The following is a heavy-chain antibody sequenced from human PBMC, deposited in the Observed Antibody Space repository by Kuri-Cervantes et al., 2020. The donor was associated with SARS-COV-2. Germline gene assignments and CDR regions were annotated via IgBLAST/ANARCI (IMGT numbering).Heavy chain of an antibody. Sequence: SETLSPTCTVSGGSISSYYWSWIRQPPGKGLEWIGYIYYSGSTNYNPSLKSRVTISVDTSKNQFSLKLSSVNAADTAVYYCARVVPAAISFFDIWGQGTMVTVSS. CDR1: GGSISSYY. V-gene: IGHV4-59*12. J-gene: IGHJ3*02. D-gene: IGHD2-2*01. CDR3: ARVVPAAISFFDI. CDR2: IYYSGST.